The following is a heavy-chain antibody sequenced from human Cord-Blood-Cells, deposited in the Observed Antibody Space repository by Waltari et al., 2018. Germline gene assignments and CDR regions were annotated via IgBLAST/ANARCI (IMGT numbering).Heavy chain of an antibody. CDR2: IRSKAYGGTT. V-gene: IGHV3-49*05. D-gene: IGHD3-10*01. Sequence: EVQLVESGGGLVKPGRSLRLSCTASGFTFGDYAMSWFRQPPGKGLEWVGFIRSKAYGGTTEYAASVKGRFTISRDDSKSIAYLQMNSLKTEDTAVYYCTRGHGSGSYSTDFDYWGQGTLVTVSS. J-gene: IGHJ4*02. CDR3: TRGHGSGSYSTDFDY. CDR1: GFTFGDYA.